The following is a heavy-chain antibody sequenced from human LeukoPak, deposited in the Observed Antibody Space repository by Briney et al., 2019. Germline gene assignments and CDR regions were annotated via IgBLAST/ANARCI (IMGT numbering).Heavy chain of an antibody. D-gene: IGHD6-19*01. CDR3: ARPTLTGYSSGFGW. J-gene: IGHJ4*02. CDR1: GYSFTSYW. CDR2: IYPGDSDT. V-gene: IGHV5-51*01. Sequence: GESLKISCKASGYSFTSYWIVWVRQMPGKGLEWMGIIYPGDSDTRYSPSFQGQVTISADKSISTAFLQWSGLKASDTAIYYCARPTLTGYSSGFGWWGQGTLVTVSS.